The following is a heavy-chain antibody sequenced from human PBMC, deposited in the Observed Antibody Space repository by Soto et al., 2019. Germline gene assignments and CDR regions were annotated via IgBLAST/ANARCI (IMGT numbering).Heavy chain of an antibody. CDR3: VRATYFSDSSGYTRCFDY. Sequence: GYLRLSGAASGISFSTYAMPWVRQAPGKGLEWVSAISDSGGDTNYADSVKGRFTISRENSKNTLYLQMNSLRAEDTAVYYCVRATYFSDSSGYTRCFDYRGQGTLVTVSS. D-gene: IGHD3-22*01. V-gene: IGHV3-23*01. CDR2: ISDSGGDT. J-gene: IGHJ4*02. CDR1: GISFSTYA.